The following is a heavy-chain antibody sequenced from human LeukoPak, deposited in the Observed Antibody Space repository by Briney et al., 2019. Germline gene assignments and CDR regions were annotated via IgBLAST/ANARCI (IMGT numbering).Heavy chain of an antibody. D-gene: IGHD1-1*01. J-gene: IGHJ5*02. CDR3: ARGRYPRALRSGQRWFDP. V-gene: IGHV1-8*03. CDR2: MNPNSGNT. CDR1: GYTFTNYY. Sequence: ASVKVSCKASGYTFTNYYIHWVRQAPGQGLEWMGWMNPNSGNTGYAQKFQGRVTITRNTSISTAYMELSSLRSEDTAVYYCARGRYPRALRSGQRWFDPWGQGTLVTVSS.